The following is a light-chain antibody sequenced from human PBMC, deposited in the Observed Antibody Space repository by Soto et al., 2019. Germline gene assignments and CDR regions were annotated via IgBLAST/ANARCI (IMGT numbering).Light chain of an antibody. CDR3: KQYYGYST. CDR1: RTISSW. J-gene: IGKJ2*01. CDR2: DGS. V-gene: IGKV1-5*01. Sequence: DIQMTQSPSTLSASVGDRVTITCRASRTISSWLAWYQQRPGKAPKLLIYDGSNLEDGVPSRFSGSRSGTEFNPAISTLQPDDVATYSCKQYYGYSTFAQGPYLDIE.